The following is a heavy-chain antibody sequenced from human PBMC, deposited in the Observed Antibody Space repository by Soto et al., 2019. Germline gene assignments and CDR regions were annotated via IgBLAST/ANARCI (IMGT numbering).Heavy chain of an antibody. CDR2: VNPSGGHT. Sequence: QVQLVQSGAEVKKPGASVKVSCKASGDTFTDYYIHWVRQAPGQGLEWMGTVNPSGGHTTYAQHLLGRVTMTRDTSTSTLSMELTSLISADTAVYYCARGGHVVVVTAALDYRGQGTLVTVSS. D-gene: IGHD2-21*02. CDR1: GDTFTDYY. V-gene: IGHV1-46*01. CDR3: ARGGHVVVVTAALDY. J-gene: IGHJ4*02.